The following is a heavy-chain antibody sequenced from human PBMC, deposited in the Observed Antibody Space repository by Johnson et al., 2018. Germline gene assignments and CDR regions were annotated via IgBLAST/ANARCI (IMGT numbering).Heavy chain of an antibody. CDR1: GFTFSSYA. D-gene: IGHD4-17*01. V-gene: IGHV3-30*04. Sequence: VQLVETGGGVVQPGRSLRLSCAASGFTFSSYAMHWVRQAPGKGLEWVATISKDGSNKYYTDSVKGRFIISRDNSKNTLYLQMNSLRAEDTAVYYCARDGAGTVTPWDYYYYMDVWGKGTTVTVSS. CDR3: ARDGAGTVTPWDYYYYMDV. J-gene: IGHJ6*03. CDR2: ISKDGSNK.